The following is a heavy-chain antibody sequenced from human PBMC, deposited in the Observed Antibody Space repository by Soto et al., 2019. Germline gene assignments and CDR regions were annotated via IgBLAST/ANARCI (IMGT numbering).Heavy chain of an antibody. J-gene: IGHJ4*02. Sequence: VGSLRLSCAASGFTLSNYGMHWVRQAPGKGLDWVAVMWSDGTTTFYTDSVKGRFALSRDNSKNTLYLQMDSLRAEDTAVYYCARDPYDNSGYYFNAPFDYWGQGTLVTVSS. CDR1: GFTLSNYG. CDR3: ARDPYDNSGYYFNAPFDY. CDR2: MWSDGTTT. V-gene: IGHV3-33*01. D-gene: IGHD3-22*01.